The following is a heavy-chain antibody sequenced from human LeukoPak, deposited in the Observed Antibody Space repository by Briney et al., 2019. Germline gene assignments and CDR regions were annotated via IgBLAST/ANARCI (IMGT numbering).Heavy chain of an antibody. CDR1: GGTFSSYA. Sequence: SVKVSCKTSGGTFSSYAISWVRQAPGQGLEWMGRIIPILGIANYAQKFQGRVTITADKSTSTAYMELSSLRSEDTAVYYCASKWLAVTTNANWFDPWGQGTLVTVSS. J-gene: IGHJ5*02. V-gene: IGHV1-69*04. CDR2: IIPILGIA. D-gene: IGHD4-17*01. CDR3: ASKWLAVTTNANWFDP.